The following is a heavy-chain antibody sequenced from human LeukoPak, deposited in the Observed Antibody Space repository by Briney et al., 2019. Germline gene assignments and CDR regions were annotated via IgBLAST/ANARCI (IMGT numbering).Heavy chain of an antibody. V-gene: IGHV3-11*04. CDR1: GFTFSDYY. CDR2: ISSSGSTI. Sequence: PGGSLRLYCAASGFTFSDYYMNWVRPAPGQGLEWVSYISSSGSTICYADTVKGRFTISKDNAKNSLYLQMNSLRAEATAVYYCARATNWGYAFDIWGQGTVVTVSS. J-gene: IGHJ3*02. CDR3: ARATNWGYAFDI. D-gene: IGHD7-27*01.